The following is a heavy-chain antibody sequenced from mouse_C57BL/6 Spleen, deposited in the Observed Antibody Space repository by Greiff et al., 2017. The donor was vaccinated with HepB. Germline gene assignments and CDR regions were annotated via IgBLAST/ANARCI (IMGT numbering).Heavy chain of an antibody. V-gene: IGHV5-12*01. D-gene: IGHD2-4*01. Sequence: EVQRVESGGGLVQPGGSLKLSCAASGFTFSDYYMYWVRQTPEKRLEWVAYISNGGGSTYYPDTVKGRFTISRDNAKNTLYLQMSRLKSEDTAMYYCARRYYDYDWFAYWGQGTLVTVSA. J-gene: IGHJ3*01. CDR1: GFTFSDYY. CDR2: ISNGGGST. CDR3: ARRYYDYDWFAY.